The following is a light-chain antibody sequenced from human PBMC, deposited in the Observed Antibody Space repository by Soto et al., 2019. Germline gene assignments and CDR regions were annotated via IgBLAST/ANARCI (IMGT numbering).Light chain of an antibody. CDR1: QSVGSSY. V-gene: IGKV3-20*01. Sequence: TVFTQSPGTLSLSPGERATLSCGASQSVGSSYLARYQQKPGQAPRLLIYGASSRATGIPDRFSGSGSGTDFTLTISRLEPEDFAVYYCQQYGTSPLTFGGGTKVDIK. CDR2: GAS. J-gene: IGKJ4*01. CDR3: QQYGTSPLT.